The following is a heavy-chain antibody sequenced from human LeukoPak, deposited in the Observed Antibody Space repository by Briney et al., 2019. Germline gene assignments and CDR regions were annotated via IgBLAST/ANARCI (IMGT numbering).Heavy chain of an antibody. V-gene: IGHV1-46*01. D-gene: IGHD3-16*02. CDR3: AREFIAGYFFDY. CDR2: ISLIDGDT. J-gene: IGHJ4*02. CDR1: GYTFTNYF. Sequence: GASVKVSCKASGYTFTNYFIHWVRQAPGQGLQWVGVISLIDGDTNYAQNFQGRVTLTRDMSTSTVYMEVNSLRSKDTAVYYCAREFIAGYFFDYWGQGTLVTVSS.